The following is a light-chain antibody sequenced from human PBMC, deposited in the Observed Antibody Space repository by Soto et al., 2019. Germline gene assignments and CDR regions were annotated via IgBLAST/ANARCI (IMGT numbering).Light chain of an antibody. CDR1: TSNIGTNYD. Sequence: QSILTQPPSLSGAPGLTVTISCTGTTSNIGTNYDVHWYQQRPGVAHKTLIFGSFERHSGVPDRFSASMSHTSASLPIDGLQAEDEDNYYCQSYDNKVHAWVFGEGTKLT. V-gene: IGLV1-40*01. J-gene: IGLJ3*02. CDR3: QSYDNKVHAWV. CDR2: GSF.